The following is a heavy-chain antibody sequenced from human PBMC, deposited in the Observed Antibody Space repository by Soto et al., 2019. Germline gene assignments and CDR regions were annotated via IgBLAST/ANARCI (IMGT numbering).Heavy chain of an antibody. J-gene: IGHJ4*02. Sequence: SETLSLTCSVAGGSISSYYWSWIRQPPGKGLEWIGYIYYSGSTNYNPSLKSRVTISVDTSKNQFSLKLSSVTAADTAVYYCARQQAVAGLPIDYWGQGTLVTVSS. CDR3: ARQQAVAGLPIDY. V-gene: IGHV4-59*08. CDR1: GGSISSYY. CDR2: IYYSGST. D-gene: IGHD6-19*01.